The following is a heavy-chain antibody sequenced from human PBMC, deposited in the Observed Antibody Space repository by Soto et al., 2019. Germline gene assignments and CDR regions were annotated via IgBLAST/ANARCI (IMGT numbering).Heavy chain of an antibody. Sequence: PSDTLSLTCAVSCVSISSGNWWTWVRQTPQRGLEYIGEIFHDGTANYYPSFERRVAISVDTSKNQFSLKLTSVTAADTAIYFCARLVYDTRLNYMYFDFWGQGALVTVSS. V-gene: IGHV4-4*02. CDR3: ARLVYDTRLNYMYFDF. CDR2: IFHDGTA. J-gene: IGHJ4*02. CDR1: CVSISSGNW. D-gene: IGHD3-10*01.